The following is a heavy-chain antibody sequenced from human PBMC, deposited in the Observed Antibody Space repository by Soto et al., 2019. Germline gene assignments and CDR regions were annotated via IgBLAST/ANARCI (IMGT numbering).Heavy chain of an antibody. CDR2: ISASGDDT. CDR3: AKELRPNDY. V-gene: IGHV3-23*01. J-gene: IGHJ4*02. Sequence: EVQLLESGGGLVQPGGSLRVSCVVSGFTVSSNAMSWVRQAPGKGLEWVSSISASGDDTYYADPVKGRFTIFRDNSKSTLYLQMNSLRADDTAVYYCAKELRPNDYWGQGPLVIVSS. CDR1: GFTVSSNA.